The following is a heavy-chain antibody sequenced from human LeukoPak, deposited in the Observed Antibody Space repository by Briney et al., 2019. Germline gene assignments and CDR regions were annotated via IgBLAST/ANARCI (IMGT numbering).Heavy chain of an antibody. CDR1: GYTFTGYY. D-gene: IGHD6-13*01. J-gene: IGHJ5*02. V-gene: IGHV1-2*02. Sequence: ASVKVSCKASGYTFTGYYMHWVRQAPGQGLEWMGWINPNSGGTNYAQEFQGRVTMTRDTSISTAYMELSRLRSDDTAAYYCAREGDQRAAAGNIPDPYWFDPWGQGTLVTVSS. CDR3: AREGDQRAAAGNIPDPYWFDP. CDR2: INPNSGGT.